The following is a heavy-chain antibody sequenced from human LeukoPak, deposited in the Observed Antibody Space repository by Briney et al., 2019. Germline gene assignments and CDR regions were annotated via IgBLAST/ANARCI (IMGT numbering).Heavy chain of an antibody. J-gene: IGHJ3*02. Sequence: GGSLRLSCAASGFTFSSYAMHWVRQAPGKGLEWVAVISYDGSNKYYADSVKGRFTISRDNSKNTLYLQMNSLRAEDTAVYYCARSKITMIVDAFDIWGQGTMVTVSS. CDR1: GFTFSSYA. CDR3: ARSKITMIVDAFDI. D-gene: IGHD3-22*01. CDR2: ISYDGSNK. V-gene: IGHV3-30*04.